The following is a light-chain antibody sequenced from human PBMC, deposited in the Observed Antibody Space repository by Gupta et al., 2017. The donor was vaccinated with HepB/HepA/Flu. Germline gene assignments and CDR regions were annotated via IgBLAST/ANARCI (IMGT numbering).Light chain of an antibody. Sequence: EIVLTQSPGTLSLSPGEGATLSCRATQSVSSSYLAWYHQRPGQAPRLLIYGASSRATGISDRFSGSGSGTDFTLTISRLEPDDSAMYYCQQDASSPWTFGQGTKVEIK. V-gene: IGKV3-20*01. CDR3: QQDASSPWT. CDR1: QSVSSSY. CDR2: GAS. J-gene: IGKJ1*01.